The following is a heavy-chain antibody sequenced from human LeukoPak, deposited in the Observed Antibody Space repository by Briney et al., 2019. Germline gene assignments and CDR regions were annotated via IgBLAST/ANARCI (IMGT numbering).Heavy chain of an antibody. CDR2: IIPIFGTA. Sequence: SVTVSCKASGGTFSSYAISWVRQAPGQGLEWMGGIIPIFGTANYAQKFQGRVTITTDESTSTAYMELSSLRSEDTAVYYCAREPGDCSSTSCYFDPWGQGTLVTVSS. CDR1: GGTFSSYA. V-gene: IGHV1-69*05. D-gene: IGHD2-2*01. J-gene: IGHJ5*02. CDR3: AREPGDCSSTSCYFDP.